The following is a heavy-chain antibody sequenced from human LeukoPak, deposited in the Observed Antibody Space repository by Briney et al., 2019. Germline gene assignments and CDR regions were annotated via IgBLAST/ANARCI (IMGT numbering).Heavy chain of an antibody. CDR3: ARGAARYGNAPSLDY. CDR1: GFTFSSYA. D-gene: IGHD5-18*01. J-gene: IGHJ4*02. CDR2: ISSNGGRT. Sequence: GGSLRLSCAASGFTFSSYAMHWVRQAPGKGLEYASAISSNGGRTYYANSVKGRFTISRDNSKNTLYLQMGSLRAEDMAVYYCARGAARYGNAPSLDYWGQGTLVTVSS. V-gene: IGHV3-64*01.